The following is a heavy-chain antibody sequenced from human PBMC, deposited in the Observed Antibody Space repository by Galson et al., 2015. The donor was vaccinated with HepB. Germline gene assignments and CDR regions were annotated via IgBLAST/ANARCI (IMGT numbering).Heavy chain of an antibody. J-gene: IGHJ4*02. V-gene: IGHV4-59*08. Sequence: ETLSLTCTVSGGSISSYYWSWIRQPPGKGLEWIGYIYYSGSTNYNPSLKSRVTISVDTSKNQFSLKLSSVTAADTAVYYCARQVGWELREGGPRLEFDYWGQGTLVTVSS. CDR1: GGSISSYY. CDR3: ARQVGWELREGGPRLEFDY. CDR2: IYYSGST. D-gene: IGHD1-26*01.